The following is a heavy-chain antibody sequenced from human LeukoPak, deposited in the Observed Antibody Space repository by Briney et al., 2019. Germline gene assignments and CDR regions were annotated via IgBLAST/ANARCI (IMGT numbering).Heavy chain of an antibody. V-gene: IGHV4-31*03. Sequence: PSETLSLTCTVSGGSISSGGYYWSWIRQHPGKGLEWIGYIYYSGSTYYNPSLKSRVTISVDTSKNQLSLKLSSVTAADTAVYYCARGALRGNWFDPWGQGTLVTVSS. CDR2: IYYSGST. CDR3: ARGALRGNWFDP. J-gene: IGHJ5*02. CDR1: GGSISSGGYY. D-gene: IGHD3-16*01.